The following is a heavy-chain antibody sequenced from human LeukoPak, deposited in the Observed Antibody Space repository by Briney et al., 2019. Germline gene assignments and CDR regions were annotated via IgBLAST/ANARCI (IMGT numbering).Heavy chain of an antibody. CDR2: INHSGST. J-gene: IGHJ4*02. D-gene: IGHD2-2*01. CDR1: DGSRSSSNW. Sequence: PSQSRSLTCALSDGSRSSSNWGGWVRRPPCNWGVCPREINHSGSTNYNSSLKSRVTISVDKSKNQFSLMLSSVTAADTAVYYCARGVYCSSTSCYAGVDYWGQGTLVTVSS. CDR3: ARGVYCSSTSCYAGVDY. V-gene: IGHV4-4*02.